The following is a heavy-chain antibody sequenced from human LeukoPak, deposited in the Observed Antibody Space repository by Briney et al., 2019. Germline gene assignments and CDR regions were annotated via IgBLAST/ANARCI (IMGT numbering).Heavy chain of an antibody. CDR2: IYHSGST. D-gene: IGHD6-13*01. V-gene: IGHV4-59*01. J-gene: IGHJ4*02. Sequence: PSETLSLTCTVSGGSISTYYWNWIRQPPGKGLEWIGYIYHSGSTNYNPSLQSRVTISVDTSKNQFSLNLNFVTAADTAVYYCARAGDSSSWYLRYWGQGTLVTVSS. CDR3: ARAGDSSSWYLRY. CDR1: GGSISTYY.